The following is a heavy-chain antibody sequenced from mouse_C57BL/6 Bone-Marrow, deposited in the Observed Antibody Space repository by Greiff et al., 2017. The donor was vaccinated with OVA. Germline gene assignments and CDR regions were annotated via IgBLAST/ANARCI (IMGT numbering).Heavy chain of an antibody. Sequence: VQLQQPGAELVKPGASVKLSCKASGYTFTSYWMHWVKQRPGRGLEWIGRIDPTSGGTKYNEKFKSKATMTVDKHSSTAYMQLSSLTSEDSAVYYCARCRRGSPSVDYWGQGTTLTVSS. CDR3: ARCRRGSPSVDY. D-gene: IGHD1-1*01. J-gene: IGHJ2*01. CDR1: GYTFTSYW. V-gene: IGHV1-72*01. CDR2: IDPTSGGT.